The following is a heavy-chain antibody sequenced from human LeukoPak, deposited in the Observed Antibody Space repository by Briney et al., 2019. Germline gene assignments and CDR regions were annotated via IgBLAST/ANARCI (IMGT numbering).Heavy chain of an antibody. D-gene: IGHD2-2*01. J-gene: IGHJ4*02. CDR3: ARRYCSSASCLFDY. V-gene: IGHV3-48*04. CDR2: VSSSGTTM. Sequence: PGGSLRLSCAASGFAFSSYSMNWVRQAPGKGLEWVSCVSSSGTTMYHADSVKGRFTISRDNAKNSLYLQMNSLRAEDAAVYYCARRYCSSASCLFDYWGQGTLVTVSS. CDR1: GFAFSSYS.